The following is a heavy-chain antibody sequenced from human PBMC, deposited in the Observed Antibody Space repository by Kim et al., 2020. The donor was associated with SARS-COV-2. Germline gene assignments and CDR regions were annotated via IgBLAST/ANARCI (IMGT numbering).Heavy chain of an antibody. V-gene: IGHV3-11*06. D-gene: IGHD3-10*01. J-gene: IGHJ4*02. CDR3: ARRHITIIRGVIITPFDY. Sequence: KGRFTISRGTAKNSVYLQMNSLRAEDTAVYYCARRHITIIRGVIITPFDYWGQGTLVTVSS.